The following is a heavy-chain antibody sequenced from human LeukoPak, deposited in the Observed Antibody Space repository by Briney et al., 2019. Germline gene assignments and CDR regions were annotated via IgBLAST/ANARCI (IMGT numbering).Heavy chain of an antibody. D-gene: IGHD3-22*01. J-gene: IGHJ6*03. V-gene: IGHV3-11*04. CDR2: ISSSGSTI. Sequence: GGSLRLSCAASGFTFSDYYMSWIRQAPGKGLEWVSYISSSGSTIYYADSVKGRFTISRDNAKNSLYLQMNSLRAEDTAVYYCARDLRVVITTGYCYYYMDVWGKGTTVTVSS. CDR3: ARDLRVVITTGYCYYYMDV. CDR1: GFTFSDYY.